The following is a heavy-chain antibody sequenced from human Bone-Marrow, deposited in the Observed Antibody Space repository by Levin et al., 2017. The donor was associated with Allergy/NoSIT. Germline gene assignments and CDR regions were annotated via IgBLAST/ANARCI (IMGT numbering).Heavy chain of an antibody. CDR2: IWYDGSNK. CDR3: ARGGDIIMYYYDSSGRAPDY. CDR1: GFTFSSYG. Sequence: GGSLRLSCAASGFTFSSYGMHWVRQAPGKGLEWVAVIWYDGSNKYYADSVKGRFTISRDNSKNTLYLQMNSLRAEDTAVYYCARGGDIIMYYYDSSGRAPDYWGQGTLVTVSS. J-gene: IGHJ4*02. D-gene: IGHD3-22*01. V-gene: IGHV3-33*01.